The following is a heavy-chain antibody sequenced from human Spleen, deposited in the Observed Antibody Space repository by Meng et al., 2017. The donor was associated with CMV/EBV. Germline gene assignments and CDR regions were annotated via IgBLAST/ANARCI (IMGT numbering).Heavy chain of an antibody. CDR1: GGSISSYY. V-gene: IGHV4-59*01. CDR3: ARLSLHDYYYAMDV. CDR2: IYYSGST. Sequence: SETLSLTCTVSGGSISSYYWSWIRQPPGKGLEWIGYIYYSGSTNYNPSLKSRVTISVDTSKNQFSLKLSSVTAADTAVYYCARLSLHDYYYAMDVWGQGTTVTVSS. J-gene: IGHJ6*02.